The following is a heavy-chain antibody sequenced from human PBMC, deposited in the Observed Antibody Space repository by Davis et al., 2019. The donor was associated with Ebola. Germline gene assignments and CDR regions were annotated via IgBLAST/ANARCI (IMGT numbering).Heavy chain of an antibody. D-gene: IGHD7-27*01. V-gene: IGHV1-8*03. CDR2: MNPDSGNT. J-gene: IGHJ6*04. Sequence: ASVKVSCKASGYTFTDYDINWVRQATGQGLEWMGWMNPDSGNTGYARKFQGRVSITGNTFTTTAYMELSGLRSEDTAVYYCARGVNWGGFMRLMDVWGRGTTVAVSS. CDR1: GYTFTDYD. CDR3: ARGVNWGGFMRLMDV.